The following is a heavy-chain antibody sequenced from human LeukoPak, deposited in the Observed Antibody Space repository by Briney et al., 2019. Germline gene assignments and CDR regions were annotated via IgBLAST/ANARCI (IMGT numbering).Heavy chain of an antibody. Sequence: ASVKVSCKSYGSIFNVYYMHWVRQVPGQGLEWMGWISPDGGVTNYAQKFQGRVTLTRDSATTTDYMELSRLTSDDTAVYYCARENWYYDHWGQGTLATVSS. J-gene: IGHJ4*02. CDR2: ISPDGGVT. CDR3: ARENWYYDH. CDR1: GSIFNVYY. V-gene: IGHV1-2*02.